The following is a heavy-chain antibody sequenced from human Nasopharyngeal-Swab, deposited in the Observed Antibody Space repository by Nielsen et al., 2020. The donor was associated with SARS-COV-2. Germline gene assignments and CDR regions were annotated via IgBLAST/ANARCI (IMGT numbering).Heavy chain of an antibody. CDR3: VRDARYNWNDGGGRGFDY. Sequence: GGSLRLSCTASGFIFTNYWMSWVRQAPGKGLEWVAQIKQDGGEKYYMDSVEGRFTISRDNAKNSLYLQMSSLRVEDTALYYCVRDARYNWNDGGGRGFDYWGQGTLVTVSS. CDR1: GFIFTNYW. J-gene: IGHJ4*02. CDR2: IKQDGGEK. D-gene: IGHD1-1*01. V-gene: IGHV3-7*01.